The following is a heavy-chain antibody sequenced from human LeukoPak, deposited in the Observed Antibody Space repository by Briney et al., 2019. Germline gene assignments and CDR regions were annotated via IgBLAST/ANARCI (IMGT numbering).Heavy chain of an antibody. Sequence: SVRVSCKASGGTFSSYAISWVRQAPGQGLEWMGTIIPILGIANYAQKFQGRVTITADKSTSTAYMELSSLRSEDTAVYYCARDADYGGNSGYWGQGTLVTVSS. D-gene: IGHD4-23*01. J-gene: IGHJ4*02. CDR1: GGTFSSYA. V-gene: IGHV1-69*04. CDR3: ARDADYGGNSGY. CDR2: IIPILGIA.